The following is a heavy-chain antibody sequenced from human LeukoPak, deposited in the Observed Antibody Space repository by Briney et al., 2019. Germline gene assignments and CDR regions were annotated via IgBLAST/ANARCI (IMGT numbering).Heavy chain of an antibody. Sequence: PGGSLRLSCAASGFTFTNVWMTWVRQAPGKGLEWVGRIKCKGDGETTDYAAFVKGRLSMSRDYSRATMYLQMYSLEAEDTAVYYCTTDLGATMIRGVIVSWGQGALVTVSS. CDR1: GFTFTNVW. J-gene: IGHJ4*02. D-gene: IGHD1-26*01. CDR2: IKCKGDGETT. CDR3: TTDLGATMIRGVIVS. V-gene: IGHV3-15*05.